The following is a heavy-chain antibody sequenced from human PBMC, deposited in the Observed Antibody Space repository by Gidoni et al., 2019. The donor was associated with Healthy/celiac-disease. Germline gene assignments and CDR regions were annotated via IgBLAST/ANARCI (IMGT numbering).Heavy chain of an antibody. D-gene: IGHD4-4*01. CDR1: GFTFSGSA. CDR3: TSAYSNYLDY. Sequence: EVQLVESGGGLVQPGGSLKLSCAASGFTFSGSAMHWVRQASGKGLEWVGRIRSKANSYATAYAASVKGRFTISRDDSKNTAYLQMNSLKTEDTAVYYCTSAYSNYLDYWGQGTLVTVSS. CDR2: IRSKANSYAT. J-gene: IGHJ4*02. V-gene: IGHV3-73*02.